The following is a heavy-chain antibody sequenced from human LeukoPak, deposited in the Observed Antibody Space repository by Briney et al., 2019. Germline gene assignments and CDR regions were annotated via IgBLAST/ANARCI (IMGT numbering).Heavy chain of an antibody. V-gene: IGHV3-66*01. D-gene: IGHD3-16*02. CDR3: ARDDVWGSYRYPL. Sequence: PGGSLRLSCAASGFTVSSNCMSWVRQAPGKGLEWVSIIYSGGSTYYADSVKGRFTISRDNSKNTLYLQMNSLRAEDTAVYYCARDDVWGSYRYPLWGQGTLVTVSS. J-gene: IGHJ4*02. CDR1: GFTVSSNC. CDR2: IYSGGST.